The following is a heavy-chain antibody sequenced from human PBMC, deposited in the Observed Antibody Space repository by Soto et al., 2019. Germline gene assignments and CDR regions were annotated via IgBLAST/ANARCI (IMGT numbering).Heavy chain of an antibody. J-gene: IGHJ6*02. Sequence: GGSLRLSCAASGFTFSRYGMHWVRQAPGKGLEWVAVISYDGSNKYYADSVKGRFTISRDNSKNTLYLQMNSLRAEDTAVYYCAKDRSAVTGYYYYYGMDVWGQGTTVTVSS. CDR1: GFTFSRYG. CDR3: AKDRSAVTGYYYYYGMDV. D-gene: IGHD4-17*01. CDR2: ISYDGSNK. V-gene: IGHV3-30*18.